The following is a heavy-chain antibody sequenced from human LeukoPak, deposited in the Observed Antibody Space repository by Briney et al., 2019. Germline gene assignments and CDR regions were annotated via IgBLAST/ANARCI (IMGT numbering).Heavy chain of an antibody. CDR1: GLTGLTFSNFG. D-gene: IGHD2-15*01. CDR2: IGGRGRST. CDR3: NSGAGGYCAGGNCHDY. J-gene: IGHJ4*02. V-gene: IGHV3-23*01. Sequence: PGGSLRLSCAASGLTGLTFSNFGMSWVRLTAHKGLEWVSSIGGRGRSTYYADSVRGRFTVSRDNSKNTLYLEMNSLTVEDTAIYYCNSGAGGYCAGGNCHDYWGQGTLVTVSS.